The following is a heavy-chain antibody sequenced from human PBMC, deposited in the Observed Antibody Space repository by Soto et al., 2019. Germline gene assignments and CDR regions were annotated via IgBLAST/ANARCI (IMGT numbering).Heavy chain of an antibody. D-gene: IGHD2-2*01. J-gene: IGHJ5*02. V-gene: IGHV4-39*01. CDR2: IYYSGST. CDR3: ARGDPYCSSTSCHRGNWFDP. CDR1: VGSISSSSYY. Sequence: PSETLSLTCTVSVGSISSSSYYWGWIRQPPGKGLEWIGSIYYSGSTYYNPSLKSRVTISVDTSKNQFSLKLSSVTAADTAVYYCARGDPYCSSTSCHRGNWFDPWGQGTLVTVSS.